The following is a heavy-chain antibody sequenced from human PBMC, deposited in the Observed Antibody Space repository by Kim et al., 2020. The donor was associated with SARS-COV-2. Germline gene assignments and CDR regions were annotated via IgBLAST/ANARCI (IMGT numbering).Heavy chain of an antibody. CDR2: VGTVADT. CDR3: ARGGPNYDWNKYYVYY. J-gene: IGHJ4*01. V-gene: IGHV3-13*04. CDR1: GFNFSAYD. Sequence: GGSLRLSCAASGFNFSAYDMHWVRQTAGKGLEWVSAVGTVADTYYAASVRGRFATSRENARNSVYLQMNALRAGDTAVYFCARGGPNYDWNKYYVYYWG. D-gene: IGHD1-20*01.